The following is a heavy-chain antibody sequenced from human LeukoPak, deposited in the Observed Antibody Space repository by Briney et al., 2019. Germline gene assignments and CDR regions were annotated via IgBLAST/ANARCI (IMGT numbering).Heavy chain of an antibody. CDR2: IIPIFGTA. CDR1: GGTFSSYA. Sequence: VASVKVSCKASGGTFSSYAISWVRQAPGQGLEWMGGIIPIFGTANYAQKFQGRVTITTDESTSTAYMELSSLRSEDTAVYYCARRTTGPYDYWGQGTLVTVSS. CDR3: ARRTTGPYDY. J-gene: IGHJ4*02. D-gene: IGHD4-11*01. V-gene: IGHV1-69*05.